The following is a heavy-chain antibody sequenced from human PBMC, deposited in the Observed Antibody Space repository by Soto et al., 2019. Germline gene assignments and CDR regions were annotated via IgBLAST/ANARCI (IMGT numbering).Heavy chain of an antibody. CDR3: ARGRRVGHYMDV. J-gene: IGHJ6*03. CDR2: INHSGST. V-gene: IGHV4-34*01. Sequence: SEPMSLTCAVDGGSFRGYYWRWIRQPPGKGLEWIGEINHSGSTNYNPSLKSRVTISVDTSKNQFSLKLSSVTAADTAVYYCARGRRVGHYMDVWGKGTTVTVSS. D-gene: IGHD2-15*01. CDR1: GGSFRGYY.